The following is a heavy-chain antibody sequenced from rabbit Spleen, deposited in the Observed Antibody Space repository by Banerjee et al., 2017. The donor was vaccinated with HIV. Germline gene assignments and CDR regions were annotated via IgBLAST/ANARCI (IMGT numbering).Heavy chain of an antibody. V-gene: IGHV1S47*01. D-gene: IGHD1-1*01. Sequence: QEQLVESGGGLVQPEGSLTLTCTASGFDFSSYYYMCWVRQAPGKGLEWIACIYTGSDRIYYANWAKGRFTITSNTNQNTVTLQMTSLTGADTATYFCARNYVNAFDPWGPGTLVTVS. CDR3: ARNYVNAFDP. CDR2: IYTGSDRI. CDR1: GFDFSSYY. J-gene: IGHJ2*01.